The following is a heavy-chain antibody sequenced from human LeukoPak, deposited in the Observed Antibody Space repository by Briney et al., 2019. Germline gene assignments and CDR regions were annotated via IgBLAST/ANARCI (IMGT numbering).Heavy chain of an antibody. D-gene: IGHD3-9*01. J-gene: IGHJ6*02. CDR1: GFTFSSYS. CDR2: ISSSSSYI. V-gene: IGHV3-21*01. Sequence: GGSLRLSCAASGFTFSSYSMNWVRQAPGKGLEWVSSISSSSSYIYYADLVKGRFTISRDNAKNSLYLQMNSLRAEDTAVYYCARTPGGYYDILTGFVSGYYYGMDVWGQGTTVTVSS. CDR3: ARTPGGYYDILTGFVSGYYYGMDV.